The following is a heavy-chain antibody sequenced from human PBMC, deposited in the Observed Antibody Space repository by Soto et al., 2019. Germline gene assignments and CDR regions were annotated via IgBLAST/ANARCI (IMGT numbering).Heavy chain of an antibody. CDR1: GFTFNTYG. CDR2: ISFDGSNK. D-gene: IGHD6-19*01. V-gene: IGHV3-30*03. Sequence: QVQLVESGGGVVQPGRSLRLSCAASGFTFNTYGMHWVRQAPGKGLEWVAAISFDGSNKYYADSVKGRFTISRDNSKNTLYLQMSSLRAEDTAVYYCASARYSSGWSLDYGGQGTLVTVSS. J-gene: IGHJ4*02. CDR3: ASARYSSGWSLDY.